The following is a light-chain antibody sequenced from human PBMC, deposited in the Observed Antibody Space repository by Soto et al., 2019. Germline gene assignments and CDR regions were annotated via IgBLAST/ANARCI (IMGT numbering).Light chain of an antibody. V-gene: IGLV5-45*03. CDR1: SGINVVTYR. Sequence: QLVLTQPSSLSASPGASASLTCTLRSGINVVTYRIYWYQQKPGSPPQYLLNYKSDSDKQQGSGVPSRFSGSKDASANAGILLISGLQSEDEADYYCMIWHSSAWVFGGGTKVTVL. CDR3: MIWHSSAWV. J-gene: IGLJ3*02. CDR2: YKSDSDK.